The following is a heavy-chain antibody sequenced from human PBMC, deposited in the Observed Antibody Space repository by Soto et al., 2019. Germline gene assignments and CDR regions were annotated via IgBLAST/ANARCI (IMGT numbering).Heavy chain of an antibody. V-gene: IGHV1-18*01. J-gene: IGHJ4*02. D-gene: IGHD6-19*01. Sequence: QVQLVQSGAEVKKPGASVKVSCKASGYTFISYGISWVRQAPGQGLEWMGWINAFNGNTNYAQKLQGRVTMTRDTSTSTAYMELRSLGSDDTAVYYCARAPVAGTYFDYGSQGTLVTVTS. CDR1: GYTFISYG. CDR2: INAFNGNT. CDR3: ARAPVAGTYFDY.